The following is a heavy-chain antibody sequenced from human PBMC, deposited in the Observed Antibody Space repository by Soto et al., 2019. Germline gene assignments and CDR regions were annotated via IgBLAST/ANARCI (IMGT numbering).Heavy chain of an antibody. Sequence: GGSLRLSCAASGFIFSDSGMHWVRQAPDKGLEWVAVISDGGSVKYYADSVKGRFTISRDNSRNILYLQMSSLRHEDTAIYYCAKDFHGGLVVAAADKWGQGTLVTVSS. D-gene: IGHD2-15*01. CDR3: AKDFHGGLVVAAADK. CDR2: ISDGGSVK. J-gene: IGHJ4*02. V-gene: IGHV3-30*18. CDR1: GFIFSDSG.